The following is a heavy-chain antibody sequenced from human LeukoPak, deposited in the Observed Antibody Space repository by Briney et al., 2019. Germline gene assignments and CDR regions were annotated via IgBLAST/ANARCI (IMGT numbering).Heavy chain of an antibody. Sequence: GGSLRLSCAASGFTFSDYYMSWIRQAPGKGLEWVSSISSSSSYIYYADSVKGRFTISRDNAKNSLYLQMNSLRAEDTAVYYCARAAGRYFDSNWFDPWGQGTLVTVSS. CDR2: ISSSSSYI. V-gene: IGHV3-11*06. D-gene: IGHD3-9*01. CDR1: GFTFSDYY. CDR3: ARAAGRYFDSNWFDP. J-gene: IGHJ5*02.